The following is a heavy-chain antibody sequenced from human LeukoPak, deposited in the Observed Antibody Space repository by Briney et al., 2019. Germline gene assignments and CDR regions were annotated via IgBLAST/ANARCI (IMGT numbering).Heavy chain of an antibody. J-gene: IGHJ6*03. Sequence: ASVKVSCKASGYTFTGYYMHWVRQAPGQGLEWMGRINPNSGGTNYAQKFQGRVTMTRDTSISTAYMELSRLRSDDTDVYYCARGDGYINYYYYMDVWGKGTTVTVSS. D-gene: IGHD1-1*01. CDR3: ARGDGYINYYYYMDV. V-gene: IGHV1-2*05. CDR2: INPNSGGT. CDR1: GYTFTGYY.